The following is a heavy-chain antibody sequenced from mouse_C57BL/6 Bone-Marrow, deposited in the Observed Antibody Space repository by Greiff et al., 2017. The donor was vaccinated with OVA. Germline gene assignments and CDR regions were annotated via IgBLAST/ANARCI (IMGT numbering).Heavy chain of an antibody. Sequence: QVQLKQSGPGLVQPSQSLSITCTVSGFSLTSYGVHWVRQSPGKGLEWLGVIWSGGSTDYNAAFISRLSISKDNSKSQVFFKMNSLQADDTAIYYCARNTPYGNYEGFAYWGQGTLVTVSA. V-gene: IGHV2-2*01. D-gene: IGHD2-1*01. CDR1: GFSLTSYG. J-gene: IGHJ3*01. CDR3: ARNTPYGNYEGFAY. CDR2: IWSGGST.